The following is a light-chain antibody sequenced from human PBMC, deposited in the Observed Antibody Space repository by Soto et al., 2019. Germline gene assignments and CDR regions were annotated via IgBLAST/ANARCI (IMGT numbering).Light chain of an antibody. CDR2: QVS. J-gene: IGKJ1*01. V-gene: IGKV2-30*01. CDR3: MQGTHWPWT. CDR1: QSLVDSDGNTY. Sequence: DVVMTQSPLSLPVTLGQPASISCRSSQSLVDSDGNTYLNWFQQRPGQSPRRLIYQVSNRDSGVPDRFSGSGSGTDFTLKISRVEADDVGLYYCMQGTHWPWTFGQGTQVEIK.